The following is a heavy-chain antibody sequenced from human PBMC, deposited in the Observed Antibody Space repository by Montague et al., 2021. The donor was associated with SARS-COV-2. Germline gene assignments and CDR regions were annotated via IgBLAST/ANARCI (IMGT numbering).Heavy chain of an antibody. J-gene: IGHJ3*02. CDR3: ARRGQGTMVRGVIISAFDI. D-gene: IGHD3-10*01. V-gene: IGHV4-59*08. CDR2: IYYSGST. CDR1: GGSISSYY. Sequence: SETLSLTCTVSGGSISSYYWSWIRQPPGKGLEWIGYIYYSGSTDYNPSLKSRVTISVDTSKNQFSLELSSVTAADTAVYYCARRGQGTMVRGVIISAFDIWGQGTMVTVSS.